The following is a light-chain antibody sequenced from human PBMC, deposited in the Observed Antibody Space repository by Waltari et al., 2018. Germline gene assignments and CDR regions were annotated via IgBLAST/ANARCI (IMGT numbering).Light chain of an antibody. J-gene: IGKJ2*01. CDR3: QQLNSFPYT. CDR1: QGISSY. CDR2: AAS. Sequence: DIQLTQSPSFLSASLGDRVTITCRASQGISSYLAWYQQKPGEAPKLLISAASTLQSGVPSRFSGSGSGTEFTLTISSLQPEDFATYYCQQLNSFPYTFGQGTKLDIK. V-gene: IGKV1-9*01.